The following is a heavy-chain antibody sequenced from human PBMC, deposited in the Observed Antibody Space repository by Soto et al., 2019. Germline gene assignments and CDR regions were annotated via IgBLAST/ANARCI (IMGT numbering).Heavy chain of an antibody. CDR1: GGSISSSSYY. CDR3: ARLYSSSWYGDY. Sequence: QLQLQESGPGLVKPSETLSLTCTVSGGSISSSSYYWGWIRQPPGKGLEGIGSIYYSGSTYYNPSLKRRVTRSADTSKYPFSLKLSSVPADDTAVYSCARLYSSSWYGDYWGQGTLVTVSS. J-gene: IGHJ4*02. D-gene: IGHD6-13*01. CDR2: IYYSGST. V-gene: IGHV4-39*01.